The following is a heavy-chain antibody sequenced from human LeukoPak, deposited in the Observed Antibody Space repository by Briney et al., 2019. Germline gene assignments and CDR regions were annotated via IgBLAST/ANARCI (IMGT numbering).Heavy chain of an antibody. CDR2: IKQDGHDK. Sequence: TGGSLRLSCAASGFTFSNYWMSWVRQAPGKGLEWVANIKQDGHDKNYVDSVKGRLTISRDNGKNSLYLQMNSLRAEDTAVYYCARNLRDPPDDSSGYRAFDIWGQGTMVTVSS. CDR3: ARNLRDPPDDSSGYRAFDI. V-gene: IGHV3-7*01. D-gene: IGHD3-22*01. CDR1: GFTFSNYW. J-gene: IGHJ3*02.